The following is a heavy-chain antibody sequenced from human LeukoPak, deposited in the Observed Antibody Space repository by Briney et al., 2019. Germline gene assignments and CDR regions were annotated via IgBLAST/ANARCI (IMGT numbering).Heavy chain of an antibody. J-gene: IGHJ6*03. CDR3: AGGYTYGRQYYYHYYMDV. D-gene: IGHD5-18*01. CDR1: GGSISNSDYY. CDR2: IYYSGTT. Sequence: PSETLSLTCTVSGGSISNSDYYWGWIRQPPGKGLEWIASIYYSGTTHYNPSLKSRVTISVDTSKNQFSLELSSVTAADTAVYYCAGGYTYGRQYYYHYYMDVWGKGSTVTVSS. V-gene: IGHV4-39*07.